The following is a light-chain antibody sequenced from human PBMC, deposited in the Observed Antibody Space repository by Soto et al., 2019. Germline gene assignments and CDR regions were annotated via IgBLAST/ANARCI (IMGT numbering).Light chain of an antibody. J-gene: IGKJ5*01. CDR3: QQYNNWPFS. CDR1: QGVTTT. V-gene: IGKV3-15*01. Sequence: EIVMTQSPGTLSVSPGERATLSCRAGQGVTTTFAWYQQKSGQSPRLLIYDVSIRATGVPARFSGTGSETDFTLTISGLLSEDSAVYFCQQYNNWPFSFGQGTRLEI. CDR2: DVS.